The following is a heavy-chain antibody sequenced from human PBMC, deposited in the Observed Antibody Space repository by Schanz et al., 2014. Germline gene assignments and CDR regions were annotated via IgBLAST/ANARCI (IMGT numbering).Heavy chain of an antibody. Sequence: QVQLVQSGPAVKKPGASMKVSCLASGYSFTEYFLHWVRQAPGQGLEWMGWINPNSGETNYEQKFKGRVTLTSDTSISSYVGVWVGRACDDTATSFSARARYTGYDCSGYWGQGTLLIVSS. CDR2: INPNSGET. V-gene: IGHV1-2*02. CDR3: ARARYTGYDCSGY. D-gene: IGHD5-12*01. CDR1: GYSFTEYF. J-gene: IGHJ4*02.